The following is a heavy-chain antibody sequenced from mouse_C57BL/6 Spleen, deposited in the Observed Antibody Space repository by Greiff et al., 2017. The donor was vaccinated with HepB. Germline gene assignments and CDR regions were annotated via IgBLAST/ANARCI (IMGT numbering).Heavy chain of an antibody. CDR3: ASWSGSRGNWYFDV. CDR1: GYSFTGYF. J-gene: IGHJ1*03. Sequence: EVKLQESGPELVKPGASVKISCKASGYSFTGYFMNWVKQSHGKSLEWIGRINPYNGDTFYNQKFKGKATLTVDKSSSTAHLELRSLTSEDFAGDYCASWSGSRGNWYFDVWGTGTTVTVSS. D-gene: IGHD1-1*01. CDR2: INPYNGDT. V-gene: IGHV1-37*01.